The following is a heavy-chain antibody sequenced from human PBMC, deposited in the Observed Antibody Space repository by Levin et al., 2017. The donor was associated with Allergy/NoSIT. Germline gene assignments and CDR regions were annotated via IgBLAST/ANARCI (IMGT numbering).Heavy chain of an antibody. CDR3: ARDVSFSGLDP. V-gene: IGHV3-7*01. CDR2: IKEDGNEE. D-gene: IGHD5-12*01. J-gene: IGHJ5*02. CDR1: GFTFSSYW. Sequence: GESLKISCVGSGFTFSSYWMTWVRQAPGKGLEWVGNIKEDGNEESYADSVKGRFTFSRDNAKNSLYPQMNSLRAEDTAIYYCARDVSFSGLDPWGQGTLVTVSS.